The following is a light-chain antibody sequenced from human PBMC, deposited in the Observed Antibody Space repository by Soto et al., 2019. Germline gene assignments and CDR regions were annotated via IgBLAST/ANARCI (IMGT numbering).Light chain of an antibody. CDR2: DAS. J-gene: IGKJ1*01. CDR1: QTISTW. Sequence: IQVTHSPSALSASVGDRVTITCRASQTISTWMAWYQQKPGKAPKLLIYDASTLESGVPSRFSGSGSGTEFTLIISGLQPDDYATYYCQQYTNTNNPWMFGQGTKVDIK. CDR3: QQYTNTNNPWM. V-gene: IGKV1-5*01.